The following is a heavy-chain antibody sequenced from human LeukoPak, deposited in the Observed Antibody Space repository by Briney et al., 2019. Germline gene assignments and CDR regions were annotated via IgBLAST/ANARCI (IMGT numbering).Heavy chain of an antibody. J-gene: IGHJ6*03. D-gene: IGHD2-21*02. CDR3: ARDGESYCGGDCYRNYYYYMDV. V-gene: IGHV4-61*02. CDR2: IYTSGST. Sequence: PSQTLSLTCTVSGGSISSGSYYWSWIRQPAGKGLEWIGRIYTSGSTNYNPSLKSRVTMSVDTSKNQFSLKLSSVTAADTAVYYCARDGESYCGGDCYRNYYYYMDVWGKGTTVTISS. CDR1: GGSISSGSYY.